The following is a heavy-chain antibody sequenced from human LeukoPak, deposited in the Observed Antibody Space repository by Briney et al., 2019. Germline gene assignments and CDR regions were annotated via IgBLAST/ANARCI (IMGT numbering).Heavy chain of an antibody. CDR2: ISAYNGNT. CDR3: ARISGGSAWLPRGAFDI. CDR1: GYTFTSYG. J-gene: IGHJ3*02. Sequence: ASVKVSCKASGYTFTSYGISWVRQAPGQGLEWMGWISAYNGNTNYAQKLQGRVTMTTDTSTSTAYMELRSLRSDDTAVYYCARISGGSAWLPRGAFDIWGQGTMVTVSS. D-gene: IGHD2-8*02. V-gene: IGHV1-18*01.